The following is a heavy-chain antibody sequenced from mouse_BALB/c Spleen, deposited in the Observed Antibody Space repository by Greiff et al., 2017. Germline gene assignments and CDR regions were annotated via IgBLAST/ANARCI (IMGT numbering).Heavy chain of an antibody. D-gene: IGHD2-4*01. CDR3: ARAGLVITKGLYFDY. V-gene: IGHV2-9*02. CDR1: GFSLTSYG. CDR2: IWAGGSK. Sequence: QVQLQQSGPGLVAPSQCLSISCTVSGFSLTSYGVHWVRQPPGKGLEWLGVIWAGGSKNYNSALMSRLSIIKDNSKSQVFLKMNSLQTDDTAMYYGARAGLVITKGLYFDYWGQGTTLTVSS. J-gene: IGHJ2*01.